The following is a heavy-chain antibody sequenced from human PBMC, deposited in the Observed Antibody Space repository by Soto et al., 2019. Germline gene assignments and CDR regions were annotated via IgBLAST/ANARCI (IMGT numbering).Heavy chain of an antibody. Sequence: QVQLQESGPGLVKPSETLSLTCTVSGASISNAYWSWIRQAGGKRLEWIGRIHSSGTFNYNPSLKSRVSISRDTSKNQISLKLSSVTAADTAVYYCARDNIVSKGYGMDVWGQGTTVTVSS. V-gene: IGHV4-4*07. D-gene: IGHD5-12*01. CDR1: GASISNAY. CDR3: ARDNIVSKGYGMDV. CDR2: IHSSGTF. J-gene: IGHJ6*02.